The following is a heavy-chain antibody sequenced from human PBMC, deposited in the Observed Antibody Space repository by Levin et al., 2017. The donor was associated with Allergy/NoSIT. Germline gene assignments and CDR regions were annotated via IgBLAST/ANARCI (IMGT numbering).Heavy chain of an antibody. V-gene: IGHV3-21*01. CDR2: ISSSSSYI. CDR1: GFTFSSYS. CDR3: AREDGLGKASFDY. Sequence: PGGSLRLSCAASGFTFSSYSMNWVRQAPGKGLEWVSSISSSSSYIYYADSVKGRFTISRDNAKNSLYLQMNSLRAEDTAVYYCAREDGLGKASFDYWGQGTLVTVSS. J-gene: IGHJ4*02. D-gene: IGHD5-24*01.